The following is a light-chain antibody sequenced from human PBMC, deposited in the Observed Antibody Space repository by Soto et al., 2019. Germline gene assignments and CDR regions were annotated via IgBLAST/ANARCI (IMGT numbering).Light chain of an antibody. Sequence: DIQMTQAHSTLSASVGARVTITCRASQSISSWLAWYQQKPGKAPKLLIYKASNLQSGVPSRFSGSGSGTEFTLAISSLQPDDVATYYCQQYYSHYSFGQGTKLEIK. CDR1: QSISSW. CDR3: QQYYSHYS. J-gene: IGKJ2*01. V-gene: IGKV1-5*03. CDR2: KAS.